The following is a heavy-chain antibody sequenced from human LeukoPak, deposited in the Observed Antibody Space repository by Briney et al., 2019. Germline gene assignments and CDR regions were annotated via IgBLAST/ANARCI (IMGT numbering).Heavy chain of an antibody. V-gene: IGHV1-46*01. D-gene: IGHD4-17*01. Sequence: ASVKVSCKASGYTFTNLYMHWVRQAPGQGLEWMGVINPSGGSTSYAQKFQGRVTMTRDTSTSTVYMELSSLRSEDTAVYYCARDDNGDNWFDPWGQGTLVTVSS. CDR3: ARDDNGDNWFDP. CDR2: INPSGGST. CDR1: GYTFTNLY. J-gene: IGHJ5*02.